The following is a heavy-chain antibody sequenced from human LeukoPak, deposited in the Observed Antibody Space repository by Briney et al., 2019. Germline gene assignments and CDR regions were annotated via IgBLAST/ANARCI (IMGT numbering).Heavy chain of an antibody. Sequence: PSETLSLTCTVSGGSISSYYWSWIRQPPGKGLEWIGYIYYSGSTNYSPSLKSRVTISVDTSKNQFSLKLSSVTAADTAVYYCARYYPYGDYFSDYYFDYWGQGTLVTVSA. J-gene: IGHJ4*02. D-gene: IGHD4-17*01. CDR2: IYYSGST. CDR1: GGSISSYY. CDR3: ARYYPYGDYFSDYYFDY. V-gene: IGHV4-59*08.